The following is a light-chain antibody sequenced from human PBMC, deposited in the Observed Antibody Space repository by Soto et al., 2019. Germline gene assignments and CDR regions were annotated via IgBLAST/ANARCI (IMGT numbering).Light chain of an antibody. CDR3: QQYYNWPPIT. J-gene: IGKJ5*01. Sequence: EIVMTESPASLSVSPGARPTLSCRASQFVSSNLAWYQQKPGQAPRLLIYGSSTRATGVPARFSGSGSGTDFTLTISSLQSEDFAVYYCQQYYNWPPITFGQGTRLEIK. CDR2: GSS. CDR1: QFVSSN. V-gene: IGKV3-15*01.